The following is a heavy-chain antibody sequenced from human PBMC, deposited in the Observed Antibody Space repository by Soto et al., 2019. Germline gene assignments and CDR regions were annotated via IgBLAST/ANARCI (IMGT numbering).Heavy chain of an antibody. Sequence: TLSLTCTVSGGSISSGGYYWSWIRQHPGKGLEWIGYIYYSGSTYYNPSLKSRVTISVVTSKNQFSLKLSSVTAADTAVYYCASSISSWYVSRRGGLDYWGQGTLVTVSS. V-gene: IGHV4-31*03. CDR3: ASSISSWYVSRRGGLDY. J-gene: IGHJ4*02. CDR1: GGSISSGGYY. CDR2: IYYSGST. D-gene: IGHD6-13*01.